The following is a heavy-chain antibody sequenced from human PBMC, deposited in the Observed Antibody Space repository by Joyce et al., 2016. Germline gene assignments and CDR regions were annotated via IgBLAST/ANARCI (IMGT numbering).Heavy chain of an antibody. CDR3: AGDALLKWYFDL. CDR2: LFDSENV. J-gene: IGHJ2*01. V-gene: IGHV4-59*11. Sequence: QVQLQESGPGLVKPSETLSLTCTVSGDSSNTHYWSWIRQSPGKGLEWIGILFDSENVNYHPSLKSRVTISMDTSKNQFSLKLRSVTAADTAVYYCAGDALLKWYFDLWGRGTLVTVSS. D-gene: IGHD3-10*01. CDR1: GDSSNTHY.